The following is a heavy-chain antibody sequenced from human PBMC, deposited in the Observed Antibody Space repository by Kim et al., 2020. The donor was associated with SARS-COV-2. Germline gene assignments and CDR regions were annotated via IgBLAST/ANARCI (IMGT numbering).Heavy chain of an antibody. J-gene: IGHJ4*02. D-gene: IGHD3-22*01. V-gene: IGHV3-23*01. CDR3: AKAPDTMIVVVPFDY. Sequence: SVKGRFTISRDNSKNTLYLQMNSLRAEDTAVYYCAKAPDTMIVVVPFDYWGQGTLVTVSS.